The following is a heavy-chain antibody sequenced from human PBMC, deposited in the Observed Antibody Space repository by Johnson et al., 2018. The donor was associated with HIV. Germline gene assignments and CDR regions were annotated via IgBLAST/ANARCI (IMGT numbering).Heavy chain of an antibody. V-gene: IGHV3-20*04. CDR2: INWNGGST. J-gene: IGHJ3*02. CDR3: ARDVRDYYDSSGYPYLDAFDI. CDR1: QFTFSSYY. D-gene: IGHD3-22*01. Sequence: VQLVESGGGLAKPAWSPRLSCAASQFTFSSYYINCVRQAPGKGLEWVSGINWNGGSTGYADSVKGRFTISRDNAKNSLYLQMNSLRAEDTALYYCARDVRDYYDSSGYPYLDAFDIWGQGTMVTVSS.